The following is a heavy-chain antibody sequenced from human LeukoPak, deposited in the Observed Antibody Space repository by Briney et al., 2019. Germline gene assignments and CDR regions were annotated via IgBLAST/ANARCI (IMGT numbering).Heavy chain of an antibody. CDR1: GGSISSGDYY. Sequence: PSQTLSLTCTVSGGSISSGDYYWSWIRRPPGKGLEWIGYIYYSGSTYYNPSLKSRVTISVDTSKNQFSLKLSSVTAADTAVYYCARDPAYCGGDCYWGYFDLWGRGTLVTVSS. D-gene: IGHD2-21*02. CDR2: IYYSGST. V-gene: IGHV4-30-4*01. J-gene: IGHJ2*01. CDR3: ARDPAYCGGDCYWGYFDL.